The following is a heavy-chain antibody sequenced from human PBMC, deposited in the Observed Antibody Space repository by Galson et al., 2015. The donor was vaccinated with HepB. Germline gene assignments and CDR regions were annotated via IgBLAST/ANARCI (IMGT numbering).Heavy chain of an antibody. V-gene: IGHV2-5*02. CDR3: GRRLDGYRYFDY. CDR2: IYWDNDK. D-gene: IGHD5-24*01. J-gene: IGHJ4*02. Sequence: PALVKPTQTLTLTCTFSGFSLATGGVGVVWIRQPPGKALEWLALIYWDNDKFYNPSLKSRLTLTKDISKNQVFLTMTDVDPVDTATYYCGRRLDGYRYFDYWGQGTLVTVSS. CDR1: GFSLATGGVG.